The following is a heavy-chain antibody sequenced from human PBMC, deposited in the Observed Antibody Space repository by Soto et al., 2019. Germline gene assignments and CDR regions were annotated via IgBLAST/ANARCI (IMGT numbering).Heavy chain of an antibody. J-gene: IGHJ4*02. Sequence: SETLSLTCTVSGGSISSSSYYWGWIRQPPGKGLEWIGSIYYSGSTYYNPSLRSRVTISVDTSKNPFSLKLSSVTAADTAVYYCASHQWIDSNFDYWGQGTLVTVSS. CDR3: ASHQWIDSNFDY. CDR2: IYYSGST. CDR1: GGSISSSSYY. D-gene: IGHD5-12*01. V-gene: IGHV4-39*01.